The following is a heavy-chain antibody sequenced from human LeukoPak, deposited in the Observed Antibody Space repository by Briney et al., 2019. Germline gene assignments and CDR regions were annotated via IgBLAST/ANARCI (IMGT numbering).Heavy chain of an antibody. V-gene: IGHV4-59*11. CDR3: ARSYDSSGYHWEFDY. CDR1: GGSISSHY. CDR2: IYYSGST. J-gene: IGHJ4*02. Sequence: SETLSLTCTVSGGSISSHYWSWIRQPPGQGLEWIGYIYYSGSTNYNPSLKSRVTISVDTSKNQFSLKLSSVTAADTAVYYCARSYDSSGYHWEFDYWGQGTLVTVSS. D-gene: IGHD3-22*01.